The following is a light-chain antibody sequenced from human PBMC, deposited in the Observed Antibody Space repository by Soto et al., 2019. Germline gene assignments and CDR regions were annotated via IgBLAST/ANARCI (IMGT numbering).Light chain of an antibody. CDR2: GAS. V-gene: IGKV3-15*01. J-gene: IGKJ1*01. Sequence: EIVLTQSPGTLSLSPGERGTLSCRASQSVSSNLAWYQQKPGQAPRLLIYGASTRATGIPARFSGSGSGTEFTLTISSLQSEDFAVYYCQQYNNWPRTFGQGTKVDIK. CDR3: QQYNNWPRT. CDR1: QSVSSN.